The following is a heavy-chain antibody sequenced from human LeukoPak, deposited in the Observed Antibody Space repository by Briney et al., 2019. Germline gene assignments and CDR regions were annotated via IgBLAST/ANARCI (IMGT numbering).Heavy chain of an antibody. D-gene: IGHD3-3*01. CDR3: ARAFSSGRRFDY. J-gene: IGHJ4*02. CDR2: INPSADST. V-gene: IGHV1-46*01. CDR1: GYTFTSYY. Sequence: ASVKVSCKASGYTFTSYYMHWVRQAPGQGLEWMGIINPSADSTSYAQKFQGRVTMTRDTSTSTVYMELSSLNFEDEAVYYCARAFSSGRRFDYWGQGTLVTVSS.